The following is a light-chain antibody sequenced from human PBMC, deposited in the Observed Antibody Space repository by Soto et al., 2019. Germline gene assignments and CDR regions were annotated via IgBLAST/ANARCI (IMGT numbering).Light chain of an antibody. CDR3: CSDTSTSTL. Sequence: QSVLTQPASVSGSPGQSITISCTGTSSDVGSYNYVSWYQQHPGKAPKLMIYEVSDRPSGISSLFSGSKSGNTASLTISGLQTEDEADYYCCSDTSTSTLFGTGTKLTVL. CDR2: EVS. J-gene: IGLJ1*01. CDR1: SSDVGSYNY. V-gene: IGLV2-14*01.